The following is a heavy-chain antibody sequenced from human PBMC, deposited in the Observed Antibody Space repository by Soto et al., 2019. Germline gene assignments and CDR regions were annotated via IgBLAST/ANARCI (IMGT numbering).Heavy chain of an antibody. V-gene: IGHV4-59*01. CDR3: ARVRGVDTAMVDFDY. D-gene: IGHD5-18*01. CDR2: IYYSGGT. J-gene: IGHJ4*02. Sequence: SETLSLTCSVSGGSISSYYWSWIRQPPGKGLEWIGYIYYSGGTKYNPSLKSRVTMSLDKSKNQYSLKLTSVTAADTAVYYCARVRGVDTAMVDFDYWGQGNLVTVS. CDR1: GGSISSYY.